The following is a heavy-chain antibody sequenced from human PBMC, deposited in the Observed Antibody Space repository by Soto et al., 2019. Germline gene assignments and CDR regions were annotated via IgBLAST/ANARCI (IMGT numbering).Heavy chain of an antibody. Sequence: SGPTLGNPTQTLTLTCTFSGFSLSTSGLGVAWIRQPPGNALEWLALIYWDDGKRYSPSLKTRLNITKDTSKNQVVLTLTNVDPVDTATYYCARRPAYDISTGYYPFDYWGQGSLVTVSS. CDR2: IYWDDGK. CDR3: ARRPAYDISTGYYPFDY. D-gene: IGHD3-9*01. J-gene: IGHJ4*02. V-gene: IGHV2-5*02. CDR1: GFSLSTSGLG.